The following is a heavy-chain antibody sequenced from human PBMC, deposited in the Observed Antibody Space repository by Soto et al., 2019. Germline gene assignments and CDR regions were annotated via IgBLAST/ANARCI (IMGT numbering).Heavy chain of an antibody. CDR3: ARQTGLGATNY. CDR1: GFTFNNFW. V-gene: IGHV3-74*01. Sequence: GGSLRLSCAGSGFTFNNFWMHWVRQAPGKGLVWVARINTDGSVTSHADSVKGRFTISRDNAESTLYLQMNSLRAEDSARYYCARQTGLGATNYWGRGTLVTVSS. CDR2: INTDGSVT. D-gene: IGHD1-26*01. J-gene: IGHJ4*02.